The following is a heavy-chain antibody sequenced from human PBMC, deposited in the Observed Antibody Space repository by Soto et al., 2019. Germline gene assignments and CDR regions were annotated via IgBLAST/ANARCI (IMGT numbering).Heavy chain of an antibody. Sequence: TDTLALTCTASGYSISSGSYWGWIRQPPWKVPEWIASIYHGGTTFYNPSLNSRVTVSVDKSNNQFYMKLRYVTAADTAVYYCAKADRMVVVGTNLDKWGHVPLVTVYS. CDR1: GYSISSGSY. J-gene: IGHJ4*01. CDR3: AKADRMVVVGTNLDK. D-gene: IGHD6-19*01. V-gene: IGHV4-38-2*02. CDR2: IYHGGTT.